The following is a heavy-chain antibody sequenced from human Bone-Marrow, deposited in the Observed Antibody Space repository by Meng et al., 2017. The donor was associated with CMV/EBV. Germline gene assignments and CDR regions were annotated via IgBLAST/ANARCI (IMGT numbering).Heavy chain of an antibody. V-gene: IGHV4-39*01. CDR3: AGHGNYWDANWFDP. J-gene: IGHJ5*02. D-gene: IGHD1-1*01. Sequence: SETLSLTCTVSGGSISSSSYYWGWIRQPPGKGLEWIGSIYYSGITYYNPSLKSRVTISVDTSKNQFSLKLNSVTAADTAVYYCAGHGNYWDANWFDPWGQGTLVTVSS. CDR1: GGSISSSSYY. CDR2: IYYSGIT.